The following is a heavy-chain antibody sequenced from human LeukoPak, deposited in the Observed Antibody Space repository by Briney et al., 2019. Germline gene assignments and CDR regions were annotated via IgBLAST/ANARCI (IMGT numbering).Heavy chain of an antibody. V-gene: IGHV4-59*01. CDR1: GGSLSSYY. J-gene: IGHJ3*02. CDR2: IYYSGST. CDR3: ARKVFWSGVDAFDI. D-gene: IGHD3-3*01. Sequence: SETLSLTCSVSGGSLSSYYWSWIRQPPGKGLEWIGYIYYSGSTNYNPSLKSRVTISVDTSKNQFSLKLSSVTAADTAVYYCARKVFWSGVDAFDIWGQGTVVTVSS.